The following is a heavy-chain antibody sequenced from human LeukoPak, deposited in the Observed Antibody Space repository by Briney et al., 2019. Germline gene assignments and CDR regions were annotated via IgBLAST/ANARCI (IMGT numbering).Heavy chain of an antibody. V-gene: IGHV1-2*02. Sequence: ASVKVSCKASGYTFSGTGWYLYWLRQAPGQGLECMEWIYPNNGATAYAQKFQGRVAMTRDTSISTAYMELRRLRPDDTAVYYCARDGPAQMVEFDYWGQGTLVTVSS. J-gene: IGHJ4*02. CDR3: ARDGPAQMVEFDY. CDR1: GYTFSGTGWY. CDR2: IYPNNGAT. D-gene: IGHD3-10*01.